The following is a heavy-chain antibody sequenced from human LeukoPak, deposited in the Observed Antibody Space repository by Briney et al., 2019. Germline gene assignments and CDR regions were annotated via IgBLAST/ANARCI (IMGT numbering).Heavy chain of an antibody. CDR1: GYSVTNYW. D-gene: IGHD1-26*01. CDR2: IYPGDSDT. J-gene: IGHJ4*02. Sequence: GESLKISCKASGYSVTNYWIGWVRQMPGKGLEGMGIIYPGDSDTRYSPSFQGQVTISADKSISTAYLQWSNLKASDTAMYYCARGSIMGATRNYLDYWGQGTLVTVSS. V-gene: IGHV5-51*01. CDR3: ARGSIMGATRNYLDY.